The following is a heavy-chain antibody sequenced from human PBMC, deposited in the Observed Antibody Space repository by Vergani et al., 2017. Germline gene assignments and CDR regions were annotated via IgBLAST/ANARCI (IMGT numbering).Heavy chain of an antibody. Sequence: QVQLQESGPGLVKPSETLSLTCTVSGGSISSYYWSWIRQPAGKGLEWIGRIYTSGSTNYNPSLKSRVTMSVDTSKNQFSLKLGSVTAADTAVYYCARDWGDGDYVFGYFDYWGQGTLVTVSS. CDR1: GGSISSYY. J-gene: IGHJ4*02. CDR2: IYTSGST. CDR3: ARDWGDGDYVFGYFDY. D-gene: IGHD4-17*01. V-gene: IGHV4-4*07.